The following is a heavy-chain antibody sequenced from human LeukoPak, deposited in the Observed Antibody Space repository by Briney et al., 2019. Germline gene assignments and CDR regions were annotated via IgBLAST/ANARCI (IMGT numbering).Heavy chain of an antibody. CDR3: ARGYCSGGSCYSGYFDY. V-gene: IGHV4-59*01. D-gene: IGHD2-15*01. J-gene: IGHJ4*02. Sequence: PSETLSLTCTVSGGSISSYHWSWIRQPPGKGLEWIGYIYYSGSTNYNPSLKSRVTISVDTSKNQFSLKLSSVTAADTAVYYCARGYCSGGSCYSGYFDYWGQGTLVIVSS. CDR1: GGSISSYH. CDR2: IYYSGST.